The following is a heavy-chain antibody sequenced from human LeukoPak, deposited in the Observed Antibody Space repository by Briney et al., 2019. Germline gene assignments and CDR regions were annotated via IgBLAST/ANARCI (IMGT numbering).Heavy chain of an antibody. D-gene: IGHD3-16*01. V-gene: IGHV4-39*01. CDR2: TYYSGST. CDR3: ARWGPKYYYMDV. J-gene: IGHJ6*03. Sequence: PSETLSLTCTVSGGSISSSSYYWGWIRQPPGKGLEWIGSTYYSGSTYYNPSLKSRVTISVDTSKNQFSLKLSSVTAADTAVYYCARWGPKYYYMDVWGKGITVTVSS. CDR1: GGSISSSSYY.